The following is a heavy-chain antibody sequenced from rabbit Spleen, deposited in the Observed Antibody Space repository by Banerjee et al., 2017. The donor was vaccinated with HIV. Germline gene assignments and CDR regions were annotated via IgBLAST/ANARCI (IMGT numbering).Heavy chain of an antibody. CDR2: IYPISETT. V-gene: IGHV1S47*01. Sequence: QEQLEESGGRLVQPGGSLTLSCKAYGFTISNYWMNWVRQAPGKGLEWIGIIYPISETTYYASWVNGRFTISSNTNQNTVSLQINSLTAADTATYFCAREDVGGSVSLWGPGTLVTVS. CDR1: GFTISNYW. J-gene: IGHJ4*01. D-gene: IGHD1-1*01. CDR3: AREDVGGSVSL.